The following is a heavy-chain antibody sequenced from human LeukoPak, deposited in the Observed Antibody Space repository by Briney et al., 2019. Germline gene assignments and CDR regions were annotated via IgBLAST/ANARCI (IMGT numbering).Heavy chain of an antibody. Sequence: SETLSLTCIVSGGSISSYYWSWIRQPPGKGLEWIGYIYYSGSTNYNPSLKSRVTISVDTSKNQFSLKLSSVTAADTAVYYCARDRGGYDFLDYWGQGTLVAVSS. J-gene: IGHJ4*02. D-gene: IGHD5-12*01. CDR2: IYYSGST. CDR3: ARDRGGYDFLDY. V-gene: IGHV4-59*12. CDR1: GGSISSYY.